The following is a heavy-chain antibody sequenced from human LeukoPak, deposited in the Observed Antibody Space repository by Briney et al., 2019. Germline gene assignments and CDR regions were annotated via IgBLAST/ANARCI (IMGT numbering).Heavy chain of an antibody. CDR3: AKDNSKTVAGRGAFDY. CDR2: ISGSGGST. D-gene: IGHD6-19*01. Sequence: GGSLRLSCAASGFTFSSNAMSWVRQAPGKGLEWVSAISGSGGSTYYADSVKGRFTISRDNSKNTLYLQMNSLRAEDTAVYYCAKDNSKTVAGRGAFDYWGQGTLVTVSS. V-gene: IGHV3-23*01. CDR1: GFTFSSNA. J-gene: IGHJ4*02.